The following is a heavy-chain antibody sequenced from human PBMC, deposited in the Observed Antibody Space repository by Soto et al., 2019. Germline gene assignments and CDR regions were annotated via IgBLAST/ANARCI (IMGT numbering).Heavy chain of an antibody. D-gene: IGHD6-6*01. V-gene: IGHV4-39*01. CDR3: VRPDYSSSSAEYYFDY. Sequence: SETLSLTCTVSGGSINRSTYHWGWMRQPPGKGLEWIGNIYYSGSTYYNPSLKSRVTISIDTSKNQFSLKLSSVTAADTAVYYCVRPDYSSSSAEYYFDYWGQGTLVTVSS. CDR2: IYYSGST. CDR1: GGSINRSTYH. J-gene: IGHJ4*02.